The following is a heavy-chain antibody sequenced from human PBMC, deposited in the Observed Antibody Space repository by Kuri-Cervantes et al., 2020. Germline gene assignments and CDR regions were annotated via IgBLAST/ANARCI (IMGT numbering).Heavy chain of an antibody. V-gene: IGHV3-30*18. Sequence: GGSLRLSCAASGFTFSSYGMHWVRQAPGKGLEWVALISYDGSIKYYADSVKGRFTISRDNAKNSLYLQMNSLRAEDTAVYYCAKGSRRYSYGEKIDYWGQGTLVTVSS. CDR3: AKGSRRYSYGEKIDY. CDR1: GFTFSSYG. CDR2: ISYDGSIK. D-gene: IGHD5-18*01. J-gene: IGHJ4*02.